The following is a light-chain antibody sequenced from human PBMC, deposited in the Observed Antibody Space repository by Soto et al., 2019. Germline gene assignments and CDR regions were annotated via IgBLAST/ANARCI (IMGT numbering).Light chain of an antibody. CDR2: DDN. Sequence: QSVLTQPPSVSAAPGQKVTISCSGSSSNIGGNSVSWYQQLPGTAPKLLIYDDNKRPSGIPNRFSGSKSGTSATLGITGFQTGDEADYYCGSWDSSLSAYVFGTGTKV. V-gene: IGLV1-51*01. CDR3: GSWDSSLSAYV. J-gene: IGLJ1*01. CDR1: SSNIGGNS.